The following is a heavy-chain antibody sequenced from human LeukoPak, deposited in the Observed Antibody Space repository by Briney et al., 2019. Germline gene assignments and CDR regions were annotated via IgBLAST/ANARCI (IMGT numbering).Heavy chain of an antibody. D-gene: IGHD2-2*01. CDR2: ISGSGGST. CDR1: GFTFSSYA. CDR3: AKRTVAAAHYGMDV. V-gene: IGHV3-23*01. Sequence: GGSLRLSCAASGFTFSSYAMSWVRQAPGKGLKWVSAISGSGGSTYYADSVKGRFTISRDNSKNTLYLQMNSLRADDTALYYCAKRTVAAAHYGMDVWGLGTTVTVSS. J-gene: IGHJ6*02.